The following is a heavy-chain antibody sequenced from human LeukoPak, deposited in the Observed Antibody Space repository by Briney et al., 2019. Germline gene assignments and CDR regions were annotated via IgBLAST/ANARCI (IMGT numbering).Heavy chain of an antibody. CDR3: ARDPDGYNWFDS. D-gene: IGHD1-14*01. J-gene: IGHJ5*01. Sequence: SETLSLTCTVSGASVSSYYWSWIRQPAGKGLEWIRRVYSSGSTNYNPSLKSRVTMSEDTSKNQFSLKLRSVTAADTAVYYCARDPDGYNWFDSWGQGTQVTVST. V-gene: IGHV4-4*07. CDR2: VYSSGST. CDR1: GASVSSYY.